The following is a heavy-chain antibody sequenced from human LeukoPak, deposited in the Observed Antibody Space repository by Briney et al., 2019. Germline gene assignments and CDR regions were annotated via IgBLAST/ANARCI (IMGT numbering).Heavy chain of an antibody. V-gene: IGHV1-46*01. Sequence: ASVKVSCKASGYTFTSYYMHWVRQAPGQGLEWMGIINPSGGSTSCAQKFQGRVTMTRDTSTSTVYMELSSLRSEDTAVYYCASTGYSSGWCNDWGQGTLVTVSS. CDR1: GYTFTSYY. D-gene: IGHD6-19*01. J-gene: IGHJ4*02. CDR3: ASTGYSSGWCND. CDR2: INPSGGST.